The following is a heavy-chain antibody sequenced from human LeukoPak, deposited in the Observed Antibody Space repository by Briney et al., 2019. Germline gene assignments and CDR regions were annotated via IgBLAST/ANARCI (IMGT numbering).Heavy chain of an antibody. CDR3: ARARNEKAGPTGLFHYYALDV. J-gene: IGHJ6*02. V-gene: IGHV1-69*17. CDR1: GGTFSTYA. D-gene: IGHD2-21*01. Sequence: SVRVSCKASGGTFSTYAVSWVRQAPGQGLEWIGGIVPVFGIRNYAQRFQDRVTIAADKFTNTAYMSLTSLRSEDTAIYFCARARNEKAGPTGLFHYYALDVWGQGTSVTVSS. CDR2: IVPVFGIR.